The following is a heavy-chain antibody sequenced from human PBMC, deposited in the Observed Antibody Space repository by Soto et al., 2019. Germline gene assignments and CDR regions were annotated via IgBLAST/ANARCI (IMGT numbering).Heavy chain of an antibody. J-gene: IGHJ4*02. D-gene: IGHD3-3*01. CDR2: IIPIFGTA. CDR1: GGTFSSYA. V-gene: IGHV1-69*01. CDR3: ARGVLQWDFWSGYYFDY. Sequence: QVQLVQSGAEVKKPGSSVKVSCNASGGTFSSYAISWVRQAPGQGLEWMGGIIPIFGTANYAQKFQGRVTITADESTSTAYMELSSLRSEDTAVYYCARGVLQWDFWSGYYFDYWGQGTLVTVSS.